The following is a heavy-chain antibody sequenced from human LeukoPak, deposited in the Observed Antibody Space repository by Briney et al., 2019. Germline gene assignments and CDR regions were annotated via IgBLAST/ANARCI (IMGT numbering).Heavy chain of an antibody. CDR1: GYTFTSYY. CDR3: ARHYCSGGSCHYYYYGMDV. D-gene: IGHD2-15*01. CDR2: INPSGGST. J-gene: IGHJ6*02. Sequence: ASVKVSCKASGYTFTSYYMHWVRQAPGQGLEWMGIINPSGGSTGYAQKFQGRVTMTRDTSTSTVYMELSSLRSEDTAVYYCARHYCSGGSCHYYYYGMDVWGQGTTVTVSS. V-gene: IGHV1-46*01.